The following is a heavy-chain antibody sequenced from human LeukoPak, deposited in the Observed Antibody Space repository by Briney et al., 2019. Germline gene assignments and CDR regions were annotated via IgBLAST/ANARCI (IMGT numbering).Heavy chain of an antibody. Sequence: ASVKVSCKASEGTFSNHAISWVRQAPGQGLEWMGGIIPMFGTANYAQKFQGRLTIIADDSTSTAYMELSSLRSEDTAVYYCARRFGDFWSGFDYWGQGTLVAVSS. D-gene: IGHD3-3*01. CDR1: EGTFSNHA. CDR3: ARRFGDFWSGFDY. J-gene: IGHJ4*02. V-gene: IGHV1-69*13. CDR2: IIPMFGTA.